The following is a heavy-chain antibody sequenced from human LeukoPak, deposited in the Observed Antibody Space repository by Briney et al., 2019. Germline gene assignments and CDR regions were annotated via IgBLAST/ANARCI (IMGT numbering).Heavy chain of an antibody. CDR1: GGSISSYY. J-gene: IGHJ6*03. V-gene: IGHV4-59*12. CDR3: ARDRYGAGSYYNSDSYYYYMDV. D-gene: IGHD3-10*01. CDR2: IYYSGST. Sequence: SETLSLTCTVSGGSISSYYWSWIRQPPGKGLEWIGYIYYSGSTNYNPSLKSRVTISVDTSKNQFSLTLRSVTATDTAVYYCARDRYGAGSYYNSDSYYYYMDVWGKGTTVTISS.